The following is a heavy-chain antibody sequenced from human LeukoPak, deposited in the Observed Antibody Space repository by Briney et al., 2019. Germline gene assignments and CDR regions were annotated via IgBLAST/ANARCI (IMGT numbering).Heavy chain of an antibody. Sequence: ASVKVSCKVSGYTLTELSMHWVRQAPGEGLEWMGGFDPEDGETIYAQKFQGRVTMTRDMSTSTVYMELSSLRSEDTAVYYCARAAVTHANDAFDIWGQGTMVTVSS. V-gene: IGHV1-24*01. CDR2: FDPEDGET. D-gene: IGHD4-17*01. J-gene: IGHJ3*02. CDR3: ARAAVTHANDAFDI. CDR1: GYTLTELS.